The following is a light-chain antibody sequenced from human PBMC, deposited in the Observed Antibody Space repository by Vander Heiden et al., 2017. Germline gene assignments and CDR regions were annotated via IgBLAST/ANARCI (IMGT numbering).Light chain of an antibody. Sequence: QAALTHPPSVSGSPGQSVTIPCTGTSRDCGSYVRVAWYQQPPGTAPKLLIYEVSNPPSGLPDRFSGSKSGNTASLTISGIQAVDEADYYCSSFTGSSTPVVFGTGTRVTVL. CDR1: SRDCGSYVR. CDR3: SSFTGSSTPVV. J-gene: IGLJ1*01. CDR2: EVS. V-gene: IGLV2-18*02.